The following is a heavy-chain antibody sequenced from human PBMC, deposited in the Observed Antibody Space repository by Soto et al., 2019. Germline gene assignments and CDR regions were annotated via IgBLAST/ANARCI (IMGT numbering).Heavy chain of an antibody. CDR3: AREGARLPRSYYYGMDV. D-gene: IGHD3-16*01. CDR1: GGTFSSYA. V-gene: IGHV1-69*13. CDR2: IIPIFGTA. J-gene: IGHJ6*02. Sequence: ASVKVSCKASGGTFSSYAISWVRQAPGQGLEWMGGIIPIFGTANYAQKFQGRVTITADESTSTAYMELSSLRSEDTAVYYCAREGARLPRSYYYGMDVWGQGTTVNVSS.